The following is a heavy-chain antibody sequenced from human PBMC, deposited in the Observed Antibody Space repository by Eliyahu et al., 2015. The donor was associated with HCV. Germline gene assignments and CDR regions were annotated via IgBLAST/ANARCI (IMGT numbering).Heavy chain of an antibody. D-gene: IGHD6-6*01. CDR1: GGSISSSSYY. CDR3: ARLDGSSSYDYYYYGMDV. CDR2: IYYSGST. Sequence: QLQLQESGPGLVKPSETLSLTCTVSGGSISSSSYYWSWIRQPPGKGLEWIGSIYYSGSTYYNPSLKSRVTISVDTSKNQFSLKLSSVTAADTAVYYCARLDGSSSYDYYYYGMDVWGQGTTVTVSS. V-gene: IGHV4-39*01. J-gene: IGHJ6*02.